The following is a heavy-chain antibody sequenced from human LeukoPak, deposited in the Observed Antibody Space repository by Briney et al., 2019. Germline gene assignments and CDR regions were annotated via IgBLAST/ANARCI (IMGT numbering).Heavy chain of an antibody. CDR2: IYSGGST. J-gene: IGHJ6*02. CDR1: GFTVSSNY. V-gene: IGHV3-66*01. D-gene: IGHD3-10*01. Sequence: GGSLRLSCAASGFTVSSNYMSWVRRAPGKGLEWVSVIYSGGSTYYADSVKGRFTISRDNSKNTLYLQMNSLRAEDTAVYYCARDMITMVRGVLRNYYGMDVWGQGTTVTVSS. CDR3: ARDMITMVRGVLRNYYGMDV.